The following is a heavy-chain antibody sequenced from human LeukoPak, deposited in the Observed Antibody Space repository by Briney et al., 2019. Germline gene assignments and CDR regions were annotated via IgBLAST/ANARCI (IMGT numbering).Heavy chain of an antibody. CDR1: GFTFSDYY. V-gene: IGHV3-11*04. Sequence: GGSLRLSCAASGFTFSDYYMSWIRQAPGKGLEWVSCISSSGSTIYYADSVKGRFTISRDNAKNSLYLQMNSLRAEDTAAYYCARLHPDIVVVPAAIRGDYWGQGTLVTVSS. CDR3: ARLHPDIVVVPAAIRGDY. J-gene: IGHJ4*02. CDR2: ISSSGSTI. D-gene: IGHD2-2*01.